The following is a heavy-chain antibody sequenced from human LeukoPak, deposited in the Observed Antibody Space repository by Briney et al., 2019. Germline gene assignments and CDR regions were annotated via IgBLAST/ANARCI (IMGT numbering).Heavy chain of an antibody. CDR1: GFTVSSNY. CDR3: ARDSRLGLRYGMDV. CDR2: ISSSGSTI. D-gene: IGHD6-25*01. Sequence: GGSLRLSCAASGFTVSSNYMSWVRQAPGKGLEWVSYISSSGSTIYYPDSVKGRFTISRDNAKNSLYLQMNSLRAEDTAVYYCARDSRLGLRYGMDVWGQGTTVTVSS. J-gene: IGHJ6*02. V-gene: IGHV3-11*01.